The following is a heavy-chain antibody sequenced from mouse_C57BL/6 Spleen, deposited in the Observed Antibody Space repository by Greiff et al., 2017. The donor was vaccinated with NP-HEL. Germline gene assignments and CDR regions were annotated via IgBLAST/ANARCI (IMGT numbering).Heavy chain of an antibody. Sequence: QVQLQQPGTELVKPGASVKLSCKASGYTFTSYWMHWVKQRPGLGLEWIGNINPSNGGTNYNEKFKSKATLTVDKSSSTAYMQLSSLTSEDSAVYYCARQLRLLYYFDYWGQGTTLTVSS. D-gene: IGHD3-2*02. V-gene: IGHV1-53*01. J-gene: IGHJ2*01. CDR3: ARQLRLLYYFDY. CDR1: GYTFTSYW. CDR2: INPSNGGT.